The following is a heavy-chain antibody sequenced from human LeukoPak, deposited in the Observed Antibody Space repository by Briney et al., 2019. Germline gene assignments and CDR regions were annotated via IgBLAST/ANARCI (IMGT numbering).Heavy chain of an antibody. D-gene: IGHD3-10*01. J-gene: IGHJ5*02. CDR1: GFTFSSYA. V-gene: IGHV3-7*01. CDR2: IKQDGSEK. CDR3: ARAAILWFGETMFDP. Sequence: GGSLRLSCAASGFTFSSYAMSWVCQAPGKGLGWVANIKQDGSEKYYVDSVKGRFTISRDNAKNSLYLQMNSLRAEDTAVYYCARAAILWFGETMFDPWGQGTLVTVSS.